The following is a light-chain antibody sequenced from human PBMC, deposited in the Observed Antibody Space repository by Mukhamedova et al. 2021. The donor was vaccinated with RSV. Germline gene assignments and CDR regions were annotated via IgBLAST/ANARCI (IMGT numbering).Light chain of an antibody. CDR2: GAS. V-gene: IGKV1D-13*01. CDR3: QEFNYYPT. Sequence: DQQKPGKAPQLLIYGASSLQSGVPSRFSGSGSGTHFTLTINNVQPKDFATYYCQEFNYYPTFGPGTKVDI. J-gene: IGKJ3*01.